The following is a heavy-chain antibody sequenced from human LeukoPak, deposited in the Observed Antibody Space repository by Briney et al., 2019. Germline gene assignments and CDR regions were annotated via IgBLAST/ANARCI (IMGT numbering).Heavy chain of an antibody. CDR3: AYYYGSGSTRGYYFDY. J-gene: IGHJ4*02. D-gene: IGHD3-10*01. CDR2: ISWNSGSI. Sequence: SLRLSCAASGFTFDDYAMHWVRQAPGKGLEWVSGISWNSGSIGYADSVKGRFTISRDNAKNTLYLQMNSLRAEDTAVYYCAYYYGSGSTRGYYFDYWGQGTLVTVSS. CDR1: GFTFDDYA. V-gene: IGHV3-9*01.